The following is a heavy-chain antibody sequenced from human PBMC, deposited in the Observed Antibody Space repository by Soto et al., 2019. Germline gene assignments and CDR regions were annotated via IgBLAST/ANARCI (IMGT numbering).Heavy chain of an antibody. CDR2: IYYSGST. D-gene: IGHD2-15*01. V-gene: IGHV4-31*03. J-gene: IGHJ5*02. CDR1: GGSISSGGYY. Sequence: QVQLQESGPGLVKPSQTLSLTCTVSGGSISSGGYYWSWIRQHPGKGLQWIGYIYYSGSTYYNPSLKSRITISVDTSKNQFSLKLSSVTAADTAVYYCARVRYCSGGSCYPRFDPWGQGTLVTVSS. CDR3: ARVRYCSGGSCYPRFDP.